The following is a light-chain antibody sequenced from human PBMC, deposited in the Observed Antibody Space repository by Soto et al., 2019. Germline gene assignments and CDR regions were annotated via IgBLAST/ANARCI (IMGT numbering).Light chain of an antibody. CDR1: QSVSSSY. Sequence: ENVLTQSPGTLSLSPGERATLSCRASQSVSSSYLAWYQQKPGQAPRLLIFGASTRAADIPAKFSGSGSGTDFTLTISRLEPEDFAVYYWQQYDSSSYTFGQGTKLQIK. CDR2: GAS. CDR3: QQYDSSSYT. J-gene: IGKJ2*01. V-gene: IGKV3-20*01.